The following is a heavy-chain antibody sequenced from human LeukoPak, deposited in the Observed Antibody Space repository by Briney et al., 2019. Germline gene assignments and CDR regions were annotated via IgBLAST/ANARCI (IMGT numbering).Heavy chain of an antibody. CDR1: GYSISSGYY. D-gene: IGHD1-26*01. Sequence: PSEXLSLTCAVSGYSISSGYYWGWIRQPPGKGLEWIASIYYSGSTYYNPSLKSRVTISVDTSKNQLSLKLSSLTAADTAVYYCARHEYSGSYYGLSWFDPWGQGTLVTVSS. J-gene: IGHJ5*02. V-gene: IGHV4-38-2*01. CDR3: ARHEYSGSYYGLSWFDP. CDR2: IYYSGST.